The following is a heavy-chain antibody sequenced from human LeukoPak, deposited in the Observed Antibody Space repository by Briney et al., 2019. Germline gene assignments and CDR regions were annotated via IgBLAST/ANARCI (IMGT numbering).Heavy chain of an antibody. CDR1: GYTFTGYY. CDR2: INPNSGGT. J-gene: IGHJ5*02. V-gene: IGHV1-2*02. CDR3: ARDKIEYSSSWYPHWFDP. Sequence: ASVKVSCKASGYTFTGYYMHWVRQAPGQGLEWMGWINPNSGGTNYAQKFQDRVTMTRDTSISTAYMELSRLRSDDTAVYYCARDKIEYSSSWYPHWFDPWGQGTLVTVSS. D-gene: IGHD6-13*01.